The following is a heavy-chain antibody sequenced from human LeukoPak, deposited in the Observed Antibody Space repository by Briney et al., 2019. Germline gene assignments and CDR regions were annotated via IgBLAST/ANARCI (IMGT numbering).Heavy chain of an antibody. D-gene: IGHD2-2*01. CDR1: GGSISGGGYS. V-gene: IGHV4-30-2*01. CDR3: ARDGIVVVPAARTPSYYYYGMDV. J-gene: IGHJ6*02. Sequence: SETVSLTCAVSGGSISGGGYSWSWIRQPPGKGLEWIGYINHSGSTYYNPSLKSRVTISVDTSKNQFSLKLSSVTAADTAVYYCARDGIVVVPAARTPSYYYYGMDVWGQGTTVTVSS. CDR2: INHSGST.